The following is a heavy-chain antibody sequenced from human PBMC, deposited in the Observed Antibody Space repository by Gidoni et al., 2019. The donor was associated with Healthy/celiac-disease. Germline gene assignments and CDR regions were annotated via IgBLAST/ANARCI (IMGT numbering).Heavy chain of an antibody. CDR3: ARDSSSWYPDY. V-gene: IGHV4-59*01. CDR1: GGSISSYY. J-gene: IGHJ4*02. CDR2: IYYSGST. Sequence: QVQLQESGPGLVKPSETLSRTCTVSGGSISSYYWSWIRQPPGKGLEWIGYIYYSGSTNYNPSLKSRVTISVDTSKNQFSLKLSSVTAADTAVYYCARDSSSWYPDYWGQGTLVTVSS. D-gene: IGHD6-13*01.